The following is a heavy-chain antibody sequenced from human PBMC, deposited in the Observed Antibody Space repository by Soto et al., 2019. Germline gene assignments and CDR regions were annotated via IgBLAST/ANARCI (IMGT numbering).Heavy chain of an antibody. CDR2: INNDGSIT. CDR1: GFTFSSYW. V-gene: IGHV3-74*01. D-gene: IGHD1-26*01. J-gene: IGHJ4*02. Sequence: GGSLRLSCAASGFTFSSYWMHWVRQAPGKGLVWVSRINNDGSITSYADSVKGRFTISRDNAKNTLYLQMNSLRAEDTAVYYCASDGRYSGSYWGQGTLVTVSS. CDR3: ASDGRYSGSY.